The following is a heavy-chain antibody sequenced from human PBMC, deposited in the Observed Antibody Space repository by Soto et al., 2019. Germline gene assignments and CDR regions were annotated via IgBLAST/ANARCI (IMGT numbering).Heavy chain of an antibody. CDR2: IWYDGSKK. D-gene: IGHD1-1*01. J-gene: IGHJ4*02. Sequence: QVQLVESGGGVVQPGRSLRLSCAASGFTFSSYGMHWVRQAPGKGREWGAVIWYDGSKKYYADSVKGRFTISRDNSKKTLYLQMNSLRAEDTAVYYCARGTVHFDYWGQGTLVTVSS. V-gene: IGHV3-33*01. CDR3: ARGTVHFDY. CDR1: GFTFSSYG.